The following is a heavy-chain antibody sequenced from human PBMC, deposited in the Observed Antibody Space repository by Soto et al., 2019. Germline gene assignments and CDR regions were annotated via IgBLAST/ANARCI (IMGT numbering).Heavy chain of an antibody. CDR1: GGSISNYF. J-gene: IGHJ4*02. V-gene: IGHV4-4*07. CDR2: IDNSGST. Sequence: TLSLTCTVSGGSISNYFCNWIRQPAGKGLEWIGRIDNSGSTNYNPSLKSRITMSADTSRNQSSLKLNSVTAADTAVYYCARGGQDFWSGPFDYWGQGTMVTVYS. D-gene: IGHD3-3*01. CDR3: ARGGQDFWSGPFDY.